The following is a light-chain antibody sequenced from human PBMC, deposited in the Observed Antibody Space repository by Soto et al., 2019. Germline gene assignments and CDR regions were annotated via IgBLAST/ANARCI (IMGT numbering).Light chain of an antibody. Sequence: QSVLTQPPSASGSPGQSVTISCTGTSSDVGGYNSVSWYQQHPGKAPKLMIYEVSKRPSGVPDRFSGSKSGNTASLTVSGLQAEDEADYYCLSYAGTNNLVFGGGTKLPVL. CDR2: EVS. CDR1: SSDVGGYNS. J-gene: IGLJ3*02. CDR3: LSYAGTNNLV. V-gene: IGLV2-8*01.